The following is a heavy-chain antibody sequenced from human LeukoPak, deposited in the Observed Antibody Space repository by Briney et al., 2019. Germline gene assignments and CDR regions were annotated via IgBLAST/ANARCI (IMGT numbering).Heavy chain of an antibody. V-gene: IGHV4-59*01. CDR3: GRGVAESGRTPNF. Sequence: SETLSLTCTVSGGSISGYYWMWIRQPPGTGLEWIGYMYHSGSTKYNTSLRSRVTISIDTSKNQVSLKLRSVTAADTAVYYCGRGVAESGRTPNFWGQGTLVTVSS. D-gene: IGHD1-26*01. CDR2: MYHSGST. J-gene: IGHJ4*02. CDR1: GGSISGYY.